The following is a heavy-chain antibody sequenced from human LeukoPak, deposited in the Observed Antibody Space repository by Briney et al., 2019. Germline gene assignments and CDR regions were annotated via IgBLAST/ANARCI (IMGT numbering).Heavy chain of an antibody. CDR2: IYPGDSDT. CDR3: ARQKSHSSGSDGFDY. CDR1: GYSFTTYW. J-gene: IGHJ4*02. D-gene: IGHD5-12*01. V-gene: IGHV5-51*01. Sequence: GESLKISCKASGYSFTTYWIGWVRQMPGKGLEWMGIIYPGDSDTRYSPSFQGQVTISADKSISTAYLQWSSLKASDTAMYYCARQKSHSSGSDGFDYWGQGTLVTVSS.